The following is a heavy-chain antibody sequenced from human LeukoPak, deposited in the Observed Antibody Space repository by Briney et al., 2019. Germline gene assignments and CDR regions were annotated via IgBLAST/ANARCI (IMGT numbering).Heavy chain of an antibody. CDR1: GFTFIDYY. CDR2: IYSSSSYT. CDR3: ARVLGSGWFFDY. V-gene: IGHV3-11*06. Sequence: GGALRLSCAASGFTFIDYYMSCIRPAPGKGVWWVSYIYSSSSYTNYVGPLKGGFTISRDNAKNPLYLQMNSLRAEDRAVYYCARVLGSGWFFDYWGQGTLVTVSS. J-gene: IGHJ4*02. D-gene: IGHD6-19*01.